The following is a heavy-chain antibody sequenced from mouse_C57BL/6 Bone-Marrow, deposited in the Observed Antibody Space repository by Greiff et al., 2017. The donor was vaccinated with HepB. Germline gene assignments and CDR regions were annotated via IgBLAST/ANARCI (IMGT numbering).Heavy chain of an antibody. CDR3: AREGITTVVALYYFDY. Sequence: EVQRVESGGGLVKPGGSLKLSCAASGFTFSSYAMSWVRQTPEKRLEWVATISDGGSYTYYPDNVKGRFTISRDNAKNNLYLQMSHLKSEDTAMYYCAREGITTVVALYYFDYWGQGTTLTVSS. CDR1: GFTFSSYA. J-gene: IGHJ2*01. D-gene: IGHD1-1*01. V-gene: IGHV5-4*01. CDR2: ISDGGSYT.